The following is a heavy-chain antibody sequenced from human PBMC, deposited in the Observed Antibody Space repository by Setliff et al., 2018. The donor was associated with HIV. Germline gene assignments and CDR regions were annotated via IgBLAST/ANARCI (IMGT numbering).Heavy chain of an antibody. CDR2: ISSSSSYI. D-gene: IGHD4-17*01. J-gene: IGHJ6*03. CDR3: ARDPTGADYGDYADMDV. CDR1: GFTFSSYS. V-gene: IGHV3-21*01. Sequence: GGSLRLSCAASGFTFSSYSMNWVRQAPGKGLEWVSSISSSSSYIYYADSVKGRFTISRDNAKNSLYLQMNSLRAEDTAVYYCARDPTGADYGDYADMDVWGKGTTVTVSS.